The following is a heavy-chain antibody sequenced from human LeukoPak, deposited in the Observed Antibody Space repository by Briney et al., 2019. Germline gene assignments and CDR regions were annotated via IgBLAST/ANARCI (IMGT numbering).Heavy chain of an antibody. Sequence: HPGGSLRLSCAASGFTFSSYAMSWVRQAPGKGLEWVSAISGSGGSTYYADSVKGRFTISRDNSENTLYLQMNSLRAEDTAVYYCAKGADYGGNWNNAFDIWGQGTMVTVSS. D-gene: IGHD4-23*01. J-gene: IGHJ3*02. CDR2: ISGSGGST. CDR3: AKGADYGGNWNNAFDI. CDR1: GFTFSSYA. V-gene: IGHV3-23*01.